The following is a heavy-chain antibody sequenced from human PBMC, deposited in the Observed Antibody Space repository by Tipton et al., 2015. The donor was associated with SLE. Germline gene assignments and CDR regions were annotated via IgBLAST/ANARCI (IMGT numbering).Heavy chain of an antibody. V-gene: IGHV4-39*07. CDR3: ARGQTGTGGVDY. J-gene: IGHJ4*02. D-gene: IGHD1-14*01. CDR2: IYYSGST. Sequence: TLSLTCTVSGGSISSSSYYWGWIRQPPGKGLEWIGSIYYSGSTYYNPSLKSRVTISVDTSKNQFSLKLSSVTAADTAVYYCARGQTGTGGVDYWGQGTLVTVSS. CDR1: GGSISSSSYY.